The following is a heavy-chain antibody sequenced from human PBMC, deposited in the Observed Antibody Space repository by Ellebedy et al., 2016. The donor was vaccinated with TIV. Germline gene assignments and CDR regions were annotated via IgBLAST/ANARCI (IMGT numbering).Heavy chain of an antibody. CDR1: GYTFTSHD. CDR3: ARGGALPYYMDV. D-gene: IGHD2-15*01. CDR2: MNPKSGHT. V-gene: IGHV1-8*01. J-gene: IGHJ6*03. Sequence: AASVKVSCKASGYTFTSHDINWVRQATGQGLEWLGWMNPKSGHTGYAQKFQGRVTMTRSASSSTAYMELSRLRSEYTAVYYCARGGALPYYMDVWGKGTTVTVSS.